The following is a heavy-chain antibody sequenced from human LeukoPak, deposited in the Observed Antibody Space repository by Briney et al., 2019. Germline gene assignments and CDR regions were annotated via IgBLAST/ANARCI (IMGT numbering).Heavy chain of an antibody. J-gene: IGHJ4*02. CDR2: ISDSGST. V-gene: IGHV4-59*12. D-gene: IGHD2-15*01. CDR3: AREEFGLLRY. CDR1: GGSISTYF. Sequence: PSETLSLTCTVSGGSISTYFWTWIRQPPGKGLEWIGYISDSGSTDYYPSLKSRVTISLDTSKNRFSLKLTSVTAADTAVYYCAREEFGLLRYWGQGTLVTVSS.